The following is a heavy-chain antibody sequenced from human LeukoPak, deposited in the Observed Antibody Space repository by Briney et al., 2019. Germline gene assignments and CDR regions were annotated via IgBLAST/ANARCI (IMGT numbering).Heavy chain of an antibody. CDR2: VFYTGTT. D-gene: IGHD4-17*01. CDR1: GGSISSTTYY. J-gene: IGHJ4*02. CDR3: ARGPLLDYYGDYGNDY. V-gene: IGHV4-39*01. Sequence: SETLSLTCSVSGGSISSTTYYWGWIRQPPGKGLEWIASVFYTGTTFYNPSLKSRVTMSVDTSTNQFSLKLSSVTAADTAVYYCARGPLLDYYGDYGNDYWGQGTLVTVSS.